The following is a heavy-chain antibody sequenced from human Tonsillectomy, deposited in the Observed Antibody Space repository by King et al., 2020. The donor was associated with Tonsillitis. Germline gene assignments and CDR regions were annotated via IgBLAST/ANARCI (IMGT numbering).Heavy chain of an antibody. CDR2: ISSSSTYI. CDR1: GFTFSSYT. D-gene: IGHD6-13*01. V-gene: IGHV3-21*01. Sequence: VQLVESGGGLVKPGGSLRLSCAASGFTFSSYTMTWVRQAPGKGLEWVSSISSSSTYIFYADSVKGRFTISRDNAKNSVYLQMNSLRAEDTAVYYCAGPVKYSSIWYAFDMWGQGTMVTVSS. CDR3: AGPVKYSSIWYAFDM. J-gene: IGHJ3*02.